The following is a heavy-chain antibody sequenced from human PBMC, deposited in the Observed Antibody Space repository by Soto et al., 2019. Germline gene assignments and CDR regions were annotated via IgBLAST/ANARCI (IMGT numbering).Heavy chain of an antibody. V-gene: IGHV4-61*01. CDR3: ARGGAGSSHFQH. D-gene: IGHD2-2*01. CDR2: IYYSGST. Sequence: QVQLQESGPGLVKPSETLSLTCTVSGGSVSSGSYYWSWIRQPPGKGLEWSGYIYYSGSTNYNPSLKSRVTISVDTSKNQFSLKLSSVTAADTAVYYCARGGAGSSHFQHWGQGTLVTVSS. J-gene: IGHJ1*01. CDR1: GGSVSSGSYY.